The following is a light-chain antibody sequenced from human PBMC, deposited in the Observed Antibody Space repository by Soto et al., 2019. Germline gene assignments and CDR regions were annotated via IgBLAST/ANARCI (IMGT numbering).Light chain of an antibody. J-gene: IGLJ2*01. CDR3: SSYTSSSTLV. V-gene: IGLV2-14*01. CDR1: SSDVGGYSY. Sequence: QPASVSGSPGQSITISCTGTSSDVGGYSYVSWYQQHPGKAPKLMIYDVSNRPSGVSNRFSGSKSGNTASLTISGLQAEDEADYYCSSYTSSSTLVFGGGTKVTVL. CDR2: DVS.